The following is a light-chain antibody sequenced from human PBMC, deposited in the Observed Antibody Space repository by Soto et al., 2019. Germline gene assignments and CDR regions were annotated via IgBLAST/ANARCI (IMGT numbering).Light chain of an antibody. J-gene: IGKJ5*01. Sequence: DIQMTQSPSTLSAFVGDRVTITCRASQSISTWLAWYQQKPGKAPKLLIYDASNLHPGVPSRFRGSGSGTEFSFNITSLQPEDVATYYCQQYDDLPITFGQGTRLEIK. CDR3: QQYDDLPIT. CDR2: DAS. V-gene: IGKV1-33*01. CDR1: QSISTW.